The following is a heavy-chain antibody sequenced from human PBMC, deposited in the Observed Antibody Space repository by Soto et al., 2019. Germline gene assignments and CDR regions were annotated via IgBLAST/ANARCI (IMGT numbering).Heavy chain of an antibody. Sequence: GESLKISCKGSGYSFTSYWIGWVRQMPGKGLEWMGIIYPGDSDTRYSPSFQDQVTISADKSISTDYLQWSSLKASDTAMYYCARQPSAYSSSWYYYGMDVWGQGTTVTVSS. CDR3: ARQPSAYSSSWYYYGMDV. CDR1: GYSFTSYW. V-gene: IGHV5-51*01. CDR2: IYPGDSDT. D-gene: IGHD6-6*01. J-gene: IGHJ6*02.